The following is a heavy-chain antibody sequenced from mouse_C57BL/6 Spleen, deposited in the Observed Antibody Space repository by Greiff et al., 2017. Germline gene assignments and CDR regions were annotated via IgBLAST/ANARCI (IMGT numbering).Heavy chain of an antibody. CDR2: ISDGGSYT. D-gene: IGHD2-1*01. J-gene: IGHJ2*01. V-gene: IGHV5-4*01. Sequence: DVHLVESGGGLVKPGGSLKLSCAASGFTFSSYAMSWVRQTPEKRLEWVATISDGGSYTYYPDNVKGRFTISRDNAKNNLYLQMSHLKSEDTAMYYCARDLYYGKGDYFDYWGQGTTLTVSS. CDR1: GFTFSSYA. CDR3: ARDLYYGKGDYFDY.